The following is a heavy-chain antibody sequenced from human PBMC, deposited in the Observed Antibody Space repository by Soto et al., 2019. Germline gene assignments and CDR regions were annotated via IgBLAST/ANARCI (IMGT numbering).Heavy chain of an antibody. V-gene: IGHV4-31*03. CDR2: IYYSGST. Sequence: QVQLQESGPGLVKPSQTLSLTCTVSGGSISSGGYYWSWIRQHPGKGLEWIGYIYYSGSTYYNPSPKSRVTISVDTSKNQFSLKLSSVTAADTAVYYCARDRILRFLEWSNSQYYYYYYMDVWGKGTTVTVSS. D-gene: IGHD3-3*01. CDR3: ARDRILRFLEWSNSQYYYYYYMDV. CDR1: GGSISSGGYY. J-gene: IGHJ6*03.